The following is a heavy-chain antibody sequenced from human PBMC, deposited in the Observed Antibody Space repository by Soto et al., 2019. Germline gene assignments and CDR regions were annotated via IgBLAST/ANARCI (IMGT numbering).Heavy chain of an antibody. D-gene: IGHD1-1*01. J-gene: IGHJ4*02. V-gene: IGHV3-33*01. CDR1: GFMFSNHG. CDR2: IWSDGNNR. CDR3: VRGDNWNDEASDY. Sequence: QVQLVESGGGVVQPGRSLRLSCAASGFMFSNHGMHWVRQAPGKGLEWVAVIWSDGNNRYYADSVKGRFTIPRDNSKNTVYLHMNSLRAEDTAVYYCVRGDNWNDEASDYWGQGTLVTVSS.